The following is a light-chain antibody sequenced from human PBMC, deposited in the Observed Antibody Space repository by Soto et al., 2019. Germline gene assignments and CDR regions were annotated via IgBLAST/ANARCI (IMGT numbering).Light chain of an antibody. CDR1: QSVSSSY. J-gene: IGKJ1*01. CDR3: QHYGDSRT. Sequence: ELVLTQSPGTLSLSPGERATLSCRASQSVSSSYLAWYRHKPGQAPRLLIYAAASRAAGIPDRFSGSGSRTDFTLSISRLEPEDFAVYYCQHYGDSRTFGQGTKVEIK. V-gene: IGKV3-20*01. CDR2: AAA.